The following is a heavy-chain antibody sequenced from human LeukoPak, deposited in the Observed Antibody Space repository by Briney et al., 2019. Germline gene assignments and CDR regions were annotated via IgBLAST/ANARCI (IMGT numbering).Heavy chain of an antibody. CDR1: GFTFSSYS. CDR3: ARGISSSWPGSGY. J-gene: IGHJ4*02. D-gene: IGHD6-13*01. Sequence: GGSLRLSCAASGFTFSSYSMNWVRQAPGKGLEWVSSISSSSSYIYYADSVKGRFTISRDNAKNSLYLQMNSLRAEDTAVYYCARGISSSWPGSGYWGQGTLVTVSS. CDR2: ISSSSSYI. V-gene: IGHV3-21*01.